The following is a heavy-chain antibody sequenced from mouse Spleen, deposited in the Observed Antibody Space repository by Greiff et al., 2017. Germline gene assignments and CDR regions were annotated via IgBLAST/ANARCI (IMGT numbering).Heavy chain of an antibody. Sequence: EVQLVESGPGLVKPSQSLSLTCTVTGYSITSDYAWNWIRQFPGNKLEWMGYISYSGSTSYNPSLKSRISITRDTSKNQFFLQLNSVTTEDTATYYCAKDYGSSPFAYWGQGTLVTVSA. J-gene: IGHJ3*01. CDR1: GYSITSDYA. V-gene: IGHV3-2*02. CDR2: ISYSGST. D-gene: IGHD1-1*01. CDR3: AKDYGSSPFAY.